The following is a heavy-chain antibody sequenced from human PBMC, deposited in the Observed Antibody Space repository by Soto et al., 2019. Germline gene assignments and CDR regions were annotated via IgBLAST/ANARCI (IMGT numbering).Heavy chain of an antibody. V-gene: IGHV3-30-3*01. Sequence: GGSLRLSCAASGFTFSSYGMHWVRQAPGKGLEWVAVISYDGSNKYYADSVKGRFTISRDNSKNTLYLQMNSLRAEDTAVYYCARDHYDFSSGYLTYYYYDGMDVWDQGTTCTVYS. D-gene: IGHD3-3*01. J-gene: IGHJ6*02. CDR2: ISYDGSNK. CDR1: GFTFSSYG. CDR3: ARDHYDFSSGYLTYYYYDGMDV.